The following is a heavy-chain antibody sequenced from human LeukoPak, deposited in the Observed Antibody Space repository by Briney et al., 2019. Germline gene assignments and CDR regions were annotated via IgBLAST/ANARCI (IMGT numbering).Heavy chain of an antibody. V-gene: IGHV4-39*01. CDR3: ARKYCSSTSCYYAY. J-gene: IGHJ4*02. CDR1: GGSISSSSYY. Sequence: SETLSLTCTVSGGSISSSSYYWGWIRQPPGKGLGWIGSIYYSGSTYYNPSLKSRVTICVDTSKNQFSLKLSSVTAADTAVYYCARKYCSSTSCYYAYWGQGTLVTVSS. D-gene: IGHD2-2*01. CDR2: IYYSGST.